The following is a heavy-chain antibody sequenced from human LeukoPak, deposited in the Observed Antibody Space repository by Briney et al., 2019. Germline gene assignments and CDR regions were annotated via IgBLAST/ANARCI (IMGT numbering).Heavy chain of an antibody. J-gene: IGHJ4*02. Sequence: ASVKVSCKASGYTFTSYGISWVRQAPGQGLEWMGWISAYNGNTNYAQKLQGRVIMTTDTSTSTAYMELRSLRSDDTAVYYCARDSGYSSSWYSYFDYWGQGTLVTVSS. V-gene: IGHV1-18*01. CDR3: ARDSGYSSSWYSYFDY. CDR1: GYTFTSYG. D-gene: IGHD6-13*01. CDR2: ISAYNGNT.